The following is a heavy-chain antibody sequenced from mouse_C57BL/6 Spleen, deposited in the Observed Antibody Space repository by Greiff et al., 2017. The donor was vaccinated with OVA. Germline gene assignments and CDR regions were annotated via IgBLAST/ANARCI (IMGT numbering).Heavy chain of an antibody. D-gene: IGHD2-1*01. Sequence: VQLQQSGPGLVKPSQSLSLTCSVTGYSITSGYYWNWIRQFPGNKLEWMGYISYDGSNNYNPSLKNRISITRDTSKNQFFLKLNSVTTEDTATYYCARERDYGNYFDYWGQGTTLTVSS. CDR3: ARERDYGNYFDY. V-gene: IGHV3-6*01. CDR1: GYSITSGYY. J-gene: IGHJ2*01. CDR2: ISYDGSN.